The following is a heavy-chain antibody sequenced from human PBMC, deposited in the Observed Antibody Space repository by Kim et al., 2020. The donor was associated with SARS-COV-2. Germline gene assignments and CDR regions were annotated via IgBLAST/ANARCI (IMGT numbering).Heavy chain of an antibody. CDR3: ARESRPEFLLRWDGAFDI. D-gene: IGHD1-26*01. J-gene: IGHJ3*02. CDR2: IIPIFGTA. V-gene: IGHV1-69*13. Sequence: SVKVSCKASGGTFSSYAISWVRQAPGQGLEWMGGIIPIFGTANYAQKFQGRVTITADESTSTAYMELSSLRSEDTAVYYCARESRPEFLLRWDGAFDIWGQGTMVTVSS. CDR1: GGTFSSYA.